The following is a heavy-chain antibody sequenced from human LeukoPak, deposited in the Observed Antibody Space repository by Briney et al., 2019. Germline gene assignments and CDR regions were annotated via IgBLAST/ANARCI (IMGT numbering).Heavy chain of an antibody. D-gene: IGHD3-10*01. CDR1: GGSISSSSYY. Sequence: SETLSLTCTVSGGSISSSSYYWGWIRQPPGKGLEWIGSIYYSGSTYYNPSLKSRVTISVDTSKNQFSLKLSSVTAADTAVYYCARTMYYYGSGSYYNFDYWGQGTLVTVSS. J-gene: IGHJ4*02. V-gene: IGHV4-39*07. CDR3: ARTMYYYGSGSYYNFDY. CDR2: IYYSGST.